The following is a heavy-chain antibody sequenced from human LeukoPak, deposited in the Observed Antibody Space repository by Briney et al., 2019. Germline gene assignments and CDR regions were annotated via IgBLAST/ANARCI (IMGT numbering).Heavy chain of an antibody. Sequence: GASVKVSCKTSGYTFTGYYMYWVRQAPGQGLEWMGWINPNSGDTNYAQKFQGRVTMTRDTSISTAYMELSRLRSDDTAVYYCASTVGATRYYFDYWGQGTLVTVSS. D-gene: IGHD1-26*01. J-gene: IGHJ4*02. V-gene: IGHV1-2*02. CDR3: ASTVGATRYYFDY. CDR1: GYTFTGYY. CDR2: INPNSGDT.